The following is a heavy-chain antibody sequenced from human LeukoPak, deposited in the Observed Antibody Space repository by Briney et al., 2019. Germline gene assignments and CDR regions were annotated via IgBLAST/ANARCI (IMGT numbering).Heavy chain of an antibody. J-gene: IGHJ4*02. CDR3: LTEGDSD. Sequence: TGGSLRLSCAASGFTFSDAWMSWVRQAPGKGLEWVGRIKSRTDGGTTDYVAPVKGRFSISGDDSKNTLYLQMDSLKTEDTAVYYCLTEGDSDWGQGTLVTVSS. V-gene: IGHV3-15*01. CDR2: IKSRTDGGTT. CDR1: GFTFSDAW. D-gene: IGHD1-26*01.